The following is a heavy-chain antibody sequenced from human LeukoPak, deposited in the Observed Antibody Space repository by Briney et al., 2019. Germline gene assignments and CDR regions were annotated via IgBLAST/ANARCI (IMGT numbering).Heavy chain of an antibody. CDR3: ARHGRYFDN. Sequence: SETLSLTCTVSAVSISSYYWSWIRQPPGKGLEWIGYISYSGSTSYSPSLESRITISLDKSKNQFSLKLTSVTAADTAVYYCARHGRYFDNWGQGTLVTVSS. CDR2: ISYSGST. J-gene: IGHJ5*02. CDR1: AVSISSYY. V-gene: IGHV4-59*08. D-gene: IGHD3-9*01.